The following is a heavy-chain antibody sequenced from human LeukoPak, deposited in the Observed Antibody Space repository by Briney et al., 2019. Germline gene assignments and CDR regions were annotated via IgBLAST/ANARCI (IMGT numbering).Heavy chain of an antibody. Sequence: SETLSLTCTVSGGSISSYYWSWIRQPPGKGLEWIGYIYYSGSTNYKPSLKSRVTMSVDTSKNQFSLKLSSVTAADTAVYYCARGGGGGSGWYDLFDYWGQGTLVTVSS. CDR3: ARGGGGGSGWYDLFDY. CDR1: GGSISSYY. J-gene: IGHJ4*02. D-gene: IGHD6-19*01. CDR2: IYYSGST. V-gene: IGHV4-59*12.